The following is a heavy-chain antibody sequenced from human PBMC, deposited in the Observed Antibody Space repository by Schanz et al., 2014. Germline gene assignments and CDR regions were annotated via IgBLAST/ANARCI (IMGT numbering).Heavy chain of an antibody. CDR2: IRSSSTPI. Sequence: EVHLLESGGGWVQPGGSLRLSCAASGFTFSDYSMNWVRQAPGKGPEWVSYIRSSSTPIYYADSVKGRLTISRDDAKKSMYLQMNNLRAEDTAVYYCVRVSFADPRLYRGMDRDIDYWGQGTLVTVSS. CDR1: GFTFSDYS. V-gene: IGHV3-48*04. D-gene: IGHD5-18*01. CDR3: VRVSFADPRLYRGMDRDIDY. J-gene: IGHJ4*02.